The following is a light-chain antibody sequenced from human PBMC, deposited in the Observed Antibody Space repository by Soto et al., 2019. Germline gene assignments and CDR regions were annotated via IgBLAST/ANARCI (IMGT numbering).Light chain of an antibody. J-gene: IGKJ1*01. V-gene: IGKV2-28*01. CDR2: LTS. Sequence: DIVMTQSPLSLPVTPGEPASISCRSSQSLLQTNGYTYLDWYLQKPGQSPQLLIYLTSIRASGVPDRFSGRGSGTEFTLKISKVEAEDVGVYYCMQSLQTPPWTFGPGTKVDIK. CDR1: QSLLQTNGYTY. CDR3: MQSLQTPPWT.